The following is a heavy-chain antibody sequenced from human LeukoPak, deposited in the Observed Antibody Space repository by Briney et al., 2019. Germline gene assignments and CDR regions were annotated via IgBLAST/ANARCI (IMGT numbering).Heavy chain of an antibody. J-gene: IGHJ4*02. Sequence: GGSLRLSCAASGFTFSSYDMHWVRRVTGRGREWVSCMGTTGETHFSVSVKGRFTISRENAKNPPYLQSRNLGARGTARYVCLRSFYGDYPYWGQGTLVTVSS. CDR1: GFTFSSYD. CDR3: LRSFYGDYPY. V-gene: IGHV3-13*01. D-gene: IGHD4-17*01. CDR2: MGTTGET.